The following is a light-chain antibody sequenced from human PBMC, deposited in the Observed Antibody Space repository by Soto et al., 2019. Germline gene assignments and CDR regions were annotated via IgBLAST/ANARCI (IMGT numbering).Light chain of an antibody. CDR1: SSDVGGYNY. V-gene: IGLV2-8*01. CDR3: SSYAGSNNVV. J-gene: IGLJ2*01. CDR2: EVS. Sequence: QSALTQPPSASGSPGQSVTISCTGTSSDVGGYNYVSWYQQHPGNAPKLMIYEVSKRPSGVPDRFSGSKSGNTASLTVSGIQAEDEADYYCSSYAGSNNVVFGGGTKLTVL.